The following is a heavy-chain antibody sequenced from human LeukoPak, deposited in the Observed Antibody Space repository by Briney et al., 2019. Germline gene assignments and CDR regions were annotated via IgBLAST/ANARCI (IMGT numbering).Heavy chain of an antibody. Sequence: PSETLSLTCTVSGGSISSSSYYWSWIRQPPGKGLEWIGEINHSGSTNYNPSLKSRVTISVDTSKNQFSLKLSSVTAADTAVYYCARVLRYFDWQRSFDYWGQGTLVTVSS. CDR1: GGSISSSSYY. CDR2: INHSGST. D-gene: IGHD3-9*01. CDR3: ARVLRYFDWQRSFDY. J-gene: IGHJ4*02. V-gene: IGHV4-39*07.